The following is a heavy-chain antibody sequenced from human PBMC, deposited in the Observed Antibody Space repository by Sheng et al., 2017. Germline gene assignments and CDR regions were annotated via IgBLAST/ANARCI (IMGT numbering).Heavy chain of an antibody. D-gene: IGHD3-3*01. Sequence: QVQLVQSGAEVKKPGASVKVSCKASGYTFTGYYMHWVRQAPGQGLEWMGWINPNSGGTNYAQKFQGRVTMTRDTSISTAYMELSRLRSDDTAVYYCASLGGPLEWLLTYYYMDVWGQGTTVTVSS. CDR3: ASLGGPLEWLLTYYYMDV. CDR1: GYTFTGYY. V-gene: IGHV1-2*02. J-gene: IGHJ6*03. CDR2: INPNSGGT.